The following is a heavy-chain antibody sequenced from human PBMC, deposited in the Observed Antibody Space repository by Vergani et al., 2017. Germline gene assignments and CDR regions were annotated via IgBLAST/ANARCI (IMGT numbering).Heavy chain of an antibody. CDR3: AREYSSTSGRAFDF. Sequence: VQLVESGGNVVQSGTSLRLSCAASGFRFGSYGIHWVRQAPGKGLEWVSFVSTGTKSQSYAESVKGRFTISRDSAKNSLYLQMDSLRAEDTAVYYCAREYSSTSGRAFDFWGQGTKVTVSS. CDR2: VSTGTKSQ. D-gene: IGHD2-2*01. J-gene: IGHJ3*01. CDR1: GFRFGSYG. V-gene: IGHV3-48*01.